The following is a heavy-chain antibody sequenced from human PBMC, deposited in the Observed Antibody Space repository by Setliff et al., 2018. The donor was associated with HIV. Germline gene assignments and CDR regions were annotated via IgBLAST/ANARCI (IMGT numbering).Heavy chain of an antibody. Sequence: GGSLRLSCAASGFTFSKYWMHWVRQAPGQGLEWVSGINNETTTTTYADSVKGRFSISRDNAKNTLYLQMNSLRAEDTAVYYCARVSIAARTNDYWGQGTLVTVSS. D-gene: IGHD6-6*01. CDR2: INNETTTT. CDR1: GFTFSKYW. V-gene: IGHV3-74*01. J-gene: IGHJ4*02. CDR3: ARVSIAARTNDY.